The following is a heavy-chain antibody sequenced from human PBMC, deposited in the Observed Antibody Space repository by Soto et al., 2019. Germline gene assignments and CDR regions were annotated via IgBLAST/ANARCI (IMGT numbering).Heavy chain of an antibody. Sequence: SGPTLVNPTETLTLTCTVSGFSLSNARMGVSWIRQPPGKALEWLAHIFSNDEKSCSTSLKSRLTISKDTSKSQVVLTMTNMDPVDTATYYCARIRITMVRGVISWFDPWGQGTLVTVSS. CDR1: GFSLSNARMG. CDR2: IFSNDEK. D-gene: IGHD3-10*01. V-gene: IGHV2-26*01. J-gene: IGHJ5*02. CDR3: ARIRITMVRGVISWFDP.